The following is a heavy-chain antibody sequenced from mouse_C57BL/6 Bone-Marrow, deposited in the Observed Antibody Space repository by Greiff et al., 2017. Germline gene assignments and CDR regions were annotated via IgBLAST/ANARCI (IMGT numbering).Heavy chain of an antibody. CDR2: ISDGGSYT. V-gene: IGHV5-4*01. J-gene: IGHJ4*01. CDR1: GFTFSSYA. CDR3: ARGGLRRGYYYAMDY. D-gene: IGHD2-4*01. Sequence: EVQLVESGGGLVKPGGSLKLSCAASGFTFSSYAMSWVRQTPEKRLEWVATISDGGSYTYYPDNVKCRFTISRDNAKNNLYLQMSHLKSEDTAMYYCARGGLRRGYYYAMDYWGQGTSVTVSS.